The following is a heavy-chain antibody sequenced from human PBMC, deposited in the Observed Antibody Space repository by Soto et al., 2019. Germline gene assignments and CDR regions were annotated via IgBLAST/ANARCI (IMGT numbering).Heavy chain of an antibody. CDR1: GGSFSGHY. J-gene: IGHJ6*03. CDR2: INHSGST. CDR3: ARGRADTVTRMDYYYYYYMDV. V-gene: IGHV4-34*01. D-gene: IGHD4-4*01. Sequence: SETLPLTCAVYGGSFSGHYWSWIRQPPGKGLEWIGEINHSGSTNYNPSLKSRVTISVDTSKNQFSLKLSSVTAADTAVYYCARGRADTVTRMDYYYYYYMDVWGKGTTVTVSS.